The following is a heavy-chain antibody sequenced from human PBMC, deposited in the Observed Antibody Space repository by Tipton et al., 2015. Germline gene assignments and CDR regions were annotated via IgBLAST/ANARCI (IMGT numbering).Heavy chain of an antibody. CDR3: ARRSQGKARGYSYGHKLYYDSSGYYGLDN. J-gene: IGHJ4*02. Sequence: TLSLTCTVSGASISTYYWSWIRQPPGKGPEWIGYIYNSGKTNYNPSLKSRVTISVDTSKNQFSLKLSSVTAADTAVYYCARRSQGKARGYSYGHKLYYDSSGYYGLDNWGQGTLVTVSS. D-gene: IGHD3-22*01. CDR2: IYNSGKT. V-gene: IGHV4-59*12. CDR1: GASISTYY.